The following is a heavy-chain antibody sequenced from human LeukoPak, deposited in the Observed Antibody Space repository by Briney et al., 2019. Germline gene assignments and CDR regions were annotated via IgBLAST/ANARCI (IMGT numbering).Heavy chain of an antibody. V-gene: IGHV1-2*06. CDR1: GYTFTGYY. CDR2: INPNSGGT. CDR3: ARDGSFGYSYGSDY. J-gene: IGHJ4*02. Sequence: ASVQVSCKASGYTFTGYYMHWVRQAPGQGLEWMGRINPNSGGTNYAQKFQGRVTMTRDTSISTAYMELSRLRSDDTAVYYCARDGSFGYSYGSDYWGQGTLVTVSS. D-gene: IGHD5-18*01.